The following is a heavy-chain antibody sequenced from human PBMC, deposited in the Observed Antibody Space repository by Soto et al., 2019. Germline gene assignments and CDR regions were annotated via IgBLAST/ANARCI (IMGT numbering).Heavy chain of an antibody. CDR2: IKSKTDGGTT. Sequence: GGSLRLSCAASGFTFSNAWMNWVRQAPGKGLEWVGRIKSKTDGGTTEYAAPVKGRFAISRDDSKNTLYLQMNSLKTEDTAVYYCTTDAYYYDSSGYYYNPADYYYGMDVWGQGTTVTVSS. J-gene: IGHJ6*02. CDR1: GFTFSNAW. D-gene: IGHD3-22*01. V-gene: IGHV3-15*07. CDR3: TTDAYYYDSSGYYYNPADYYYGMDV.